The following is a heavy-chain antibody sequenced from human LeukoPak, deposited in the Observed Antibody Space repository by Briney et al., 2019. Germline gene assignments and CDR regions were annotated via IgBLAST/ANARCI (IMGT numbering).Heavy chain of an antibody. D-gene: IGHD7-27*01. CDR3: ARVWGLGSGRLGPFSARAPLDY. J-gene: IGHJ4*02. Sequence: PSETLSLTCTVSGGSISSGTYYWSWIRQPAGKGLEWIGRIYNSGSTNYNPSLNSRVTISVDTSKNQFSLKLSSVTAADTAVYYCARVWGLGSGRLGPFSARAPLDYWGQGTLVTVSS. CDR2: IYNSGST. V-gene: IGHV4-61*02. CDR1: GGSISSGTYY.